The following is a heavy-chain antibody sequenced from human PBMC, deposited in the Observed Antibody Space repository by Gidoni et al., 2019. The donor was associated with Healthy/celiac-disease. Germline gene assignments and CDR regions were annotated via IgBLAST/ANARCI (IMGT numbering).Heavy chain of an antibody. D-gene: IGHD6-13*01. CDR1: GYTFPSYY. Sequence: QVQLVQSGAEVQKPGSSVKVSCKAAGYTFPSYYMHWVRQAPGQGLEWMGIINPSGGSTSYAQKFQGRVTMTRNTSTSTVYMELSSLRAEDTAVYYCARELDSSRVHNYYYYGMDVWGQGTTVTVSS. V-gene: IGHV1-46*01. J-gene: IGHJ6*02. CDR3: ARELDSSRVHNYYYYGMDV. CDR2: INPSGGST.